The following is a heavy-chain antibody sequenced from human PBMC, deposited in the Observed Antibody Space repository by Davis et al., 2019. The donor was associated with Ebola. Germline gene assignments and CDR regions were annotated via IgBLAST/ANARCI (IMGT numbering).Heavy chain of an antibody. CDR1: GYTFTSYG. Sequence: ASVKVSCKASGYTFTSYGISWVRQAPGQGLEWMGWISAYNGNTNYAQKLQGRVTMTTDTSTSTAYMELRSLRSDDTAVYYCASGGTWELLSYYYYGMDVWGQGTTVTVSS. CDR2: ISAYNGNT. J-gene: IGHJ6*02. V-gene: IGHV1-18*01. D-gene: IGHD1-26*01. CDR3: ASGGTWELLSYYYYGMDV.